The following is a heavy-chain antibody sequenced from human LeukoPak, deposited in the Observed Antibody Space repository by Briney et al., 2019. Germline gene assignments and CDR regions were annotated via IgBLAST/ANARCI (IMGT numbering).Heavy chain of an antibody. Sequence: SQTLSLTCTVSGGSISSKSYYWSWIRQPAGKGLEWIGRIYTSGSTDYNPSLKSRVTISVDTSKNQFSLKLSSVTAADTAVYYCARVGSGSYFGYYYYYYYMDVWGKGTTVTVSS. CDR3: ARVGSGSYFGYYYYYYYMDV. CDR2: IYTSGST. CDR1: GGSISSKSYY. V-gene: IGHV4-61*02. D-gene: IGHD3-10*01. J-gene: IGHJ6*03.